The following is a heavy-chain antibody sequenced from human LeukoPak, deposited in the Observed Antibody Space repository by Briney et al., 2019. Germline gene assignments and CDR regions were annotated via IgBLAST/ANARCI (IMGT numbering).Heavy chain of an antibody. Sequence: GGSLRLSCAASGFTFSSYGMHWVRQAPGKGLEWVAVISYDGSNKYYADSVNGRFTISRDNSKNTLYLQMNSLRAEDTAVYYCAKEGVDTAMVFDYWGQGTLVTVSS. J-gene: IGHJ4*02. V-gene: IGHV3-30*18. CDR3: AKEGVDTAMVFDY. CDR1: GFTFSSYG. D-gene: IGHD5-18*01. CDR2: ISYDGSNK.